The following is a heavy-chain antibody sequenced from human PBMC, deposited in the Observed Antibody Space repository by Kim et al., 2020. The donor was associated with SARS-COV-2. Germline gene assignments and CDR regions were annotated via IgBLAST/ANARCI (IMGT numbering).Heavy chain of an antibody. Sequence: ASVKVSCKASGYTFTGYYMHWVRQAPGQGLEWMGWINPNSGGTNYAQKFQGRVTMTRDTSISTAYMELSRLRSDDTAVYYCARDRAVVAGPNWFDPWGQGTLVTLSS. J-gene: IGHJ5*02. CDR2: INPNSGGT. D-gene: IGHD6-19*01. V-gene: IGHV1-2*02. CDR1: GYTFTGYY. CDR3: ARDRAVVAGPNWFDP.